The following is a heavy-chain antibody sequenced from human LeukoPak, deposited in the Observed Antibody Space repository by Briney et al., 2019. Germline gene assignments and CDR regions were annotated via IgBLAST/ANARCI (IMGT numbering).Heavy chain of an antibody. Sequence: ASVKVSCKVSGYTLTELSMHWVRQAPGKGLEWMGGFDPEDGETIYAQKFQGRVTMTEDTSTDTAYMELSSLRSEDTAVYYCATAPLPNGGHDYGYYYYYMDVWGKGTTVTVSS. CDR1: GYTLTELS. CDR2: FDPEDGET. J-gene: IGHJ6*03. V-gene: IGHV1-24*01. CDR3: ATAPLPNGGHDYGYYYYYMDV. D-gene: IGHD4-17*01.